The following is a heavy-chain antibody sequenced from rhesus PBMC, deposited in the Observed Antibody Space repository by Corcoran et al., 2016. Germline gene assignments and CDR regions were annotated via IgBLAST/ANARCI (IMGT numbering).Heavy chain of an antibody. CDR3: ASGYCSGGVCYEGLDGLDS. Sequence: QLQLQESGPGLVKPSETLSVTCAVSGGSISSSYWSWIRQAPGKGLEWIGYFYGSGSSTNYNPSHKSRVPLSVDTSKNQLFLKLSSVTAADTAVYYCASGYCSGGVCYEGLDGLDSWGQGVVVTVSS. D-gene: IGHD2-8*01. CDR2: FYGSGSST. CDR1: GGSISSSY. V-gene: IGHV4-169*02. J-gene: IGHJ6*01.